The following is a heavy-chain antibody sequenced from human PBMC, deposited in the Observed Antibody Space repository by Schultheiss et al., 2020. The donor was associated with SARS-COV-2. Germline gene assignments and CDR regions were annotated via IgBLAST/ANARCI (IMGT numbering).Heavy chain of an antibody. CDR2: ISWNSGSI. J-gene: IGHJ4*02. CDR1: GFTFDDYA. D-gene: IGHD3-22*01. V-gene: IGHV3-9*01. CDR3: AKDSLHYYDSSGYYHY. Sequence: GGSLRLSCAASGFTFDDYAMHWVRQAPGKGLEWVSGISWNSGSIHYADSVKGRFTISRDNAKNSLYLQMNSLRAEDTALYYCAKDSLHYYDSSGYYHYWGQGTLVTVSS.